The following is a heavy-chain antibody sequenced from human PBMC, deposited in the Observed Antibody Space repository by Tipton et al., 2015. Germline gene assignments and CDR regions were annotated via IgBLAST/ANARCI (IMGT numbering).Heavy chain of an antibody. CDR1: GYTFTNYE. V-gene: IGHV1-8*01. CDR3: ARARGRHGGLFDS. CDR2: RNPKSNNT. Sequence: QVQLVQSGAEVKKPGASVKVSCQASGYTFTNYEINGVRQATGQGLEWMGWRNPKSNNTGFVQKFQGRVTMTRNTSIRTAYMQLRSLRSEDTAVYYCARARGRHGGLFDSWGQGTLVTVSS. D-gene: IGHD4-23*01. J-gene: IGHJ4*02.